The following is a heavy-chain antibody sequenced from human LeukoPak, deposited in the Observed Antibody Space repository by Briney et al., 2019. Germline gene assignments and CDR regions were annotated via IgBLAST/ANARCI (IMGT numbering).Heavy chain of an antibody. CDR2: IYYSGST. V-gene: IGHV4-31*03. J-gene: IGHJ4*02. D-gene: IGHD2-21*02. CDR1: GGSISSGGYY. CDR3: ARIGGDPIYYFDY. Sequence: SETLSLTCTVSGGSISSGGYYWSWIRQHPGEGLEWIGYIYYSGSTYYSPSLKSRVTISVDTSKNQFSLKLSSVTAADTAVYYCARIGGDPIYYFDYWGQGTLVTVSS.